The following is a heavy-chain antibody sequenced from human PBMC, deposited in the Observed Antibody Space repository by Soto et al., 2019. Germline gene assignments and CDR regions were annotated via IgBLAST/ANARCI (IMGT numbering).Heavy chain of an antibody. V-gene: IGHV3-74*01. Sequence: GGFLRLSCAASGFTVSSNYMSWVRQAPGKGLEWVSRINSDGSSTSYADSVKGRFTISRDNAKNTLYLQMNSLRAEDTAVYYCAVAVAGPTAIGYWGQGTLVTVSS. J-gene: IGHJ4*02. D-gene: IGHD6-19*01. CDR3: AVAVAGPTAIGY. CDR2: INSDGSST. CDR1: GFTVSSNY.